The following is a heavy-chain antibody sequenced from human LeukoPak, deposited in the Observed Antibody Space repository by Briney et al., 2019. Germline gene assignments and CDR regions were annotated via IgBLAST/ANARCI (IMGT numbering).Heavy chain of an antibody. CDR3: ATAIYDILTGYNWFDP. D-gene: IGHD3-9*01. J-gene: IGHJ5*02. CDR2: FDPEDGET. V-gene: IGHV1-24*01. CDR1: GYTFTNYD. Sequence: ASVKVSCKASGYTFTNYDINWVRQATGQGLEWMGGFDPEDGETIYAQQFQGRVTMTEDTSTDTAYMELSSLRSEDTAVYYCATAIYDILTGYNWFDPWGQGTLVTVSS.